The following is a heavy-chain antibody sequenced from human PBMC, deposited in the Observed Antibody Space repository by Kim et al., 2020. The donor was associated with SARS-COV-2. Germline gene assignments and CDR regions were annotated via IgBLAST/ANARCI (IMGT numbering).Heavy chain of an antibody. V-gene: IGHV1-18*01. Sequence: ASVKVSCKASGYTFTSYGISWVRQAPGQGLEWMGWISAYNGNTNYAQKLQGRVTMTTDTSTSTAYMELRSLRSDDTAVYYCARNYYDSSVGGQYYYYGMDVWGQGTTVTVSS. CDR1: GYTFTSYG. CDR2: ISAYNGNT. D-gene: IGHD3-22*01. J-gene: IGHJ6*02. CDR3: ARNYYDSSVGGQYYYYGMDV.